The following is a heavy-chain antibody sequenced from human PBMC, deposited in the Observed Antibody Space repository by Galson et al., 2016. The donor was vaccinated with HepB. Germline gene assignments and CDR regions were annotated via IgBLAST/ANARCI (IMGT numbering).Heavy chain of an antibody. CDR1: GYTFTSYY. CDR2: INPRGGST. V-gene: IGHV1-46*01. J-gene: IGHJ4*02. Sequence: SVKVSCKASGYTFTSYYMHWVRQAPGQGLEWMGIINPRGGSTSYAQKFQGRVTMTRDTSTSTVYMELSSLRSEDTAVYYCARDSSPSYDSSGYSLGLDYWGQGTLVTVSS. CDR3: ARDSSPSYDSSGYSLGLDY. D-gene: IGHD3-22*01.